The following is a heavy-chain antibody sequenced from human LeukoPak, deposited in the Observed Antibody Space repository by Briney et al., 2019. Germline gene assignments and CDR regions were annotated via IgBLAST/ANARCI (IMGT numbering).Heavy chain of an antibody. V-gene: IGHV3-30*01. CDR2: ISYDGSDK. D-gene: IGHD3-22*01. CDR3: ARDVNYYDSSGYSPAFDI. CDR1: GFTFSSYA. J-gene: IGHJ3*02. Sequence: QTGGSLRLSCAASGFTFSSYAMHWVRQAPGKGLEWVAVISYDGSDKYYADSVKGRFTISRDNSKNTLYLQMNSLRAEDTAVYYCARDVNYYDSSGYSPAFDIWGQGTMVTVSS.